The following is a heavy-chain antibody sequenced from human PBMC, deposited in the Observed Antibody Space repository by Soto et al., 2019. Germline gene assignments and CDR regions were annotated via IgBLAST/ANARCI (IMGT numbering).Heavy chain of an antibody. Sequence: QVQLQQWGAGLLKPSETLSLTCAVYGGSFSGYYWSWIRQPPGKGLEWIGEINHSGSTNYNPSLKSRVTISVDTSKIQFSLKLGSVSAADTAVYYCAREGGVVVVAVDYWGQGTLVTVSS. CDR1: GGSFSGYY. V-gene: IGHV4-34*01. J-gene: IGHJ4*02. CDR2: INHSGST. D-gene: IGHD2-15*01. CDR3: AREGGVVVVAVDY.